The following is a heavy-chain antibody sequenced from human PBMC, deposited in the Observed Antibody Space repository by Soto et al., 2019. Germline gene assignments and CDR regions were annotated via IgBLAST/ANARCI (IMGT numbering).Heavy chain of an antibody. CDR2: INAGNGNT. Sequence: QVQLVQSGAEEKKPGASVKVSCKASGYTFTSYAMHWVRRAPGQRLGWMGWINAGNGNTKYSQKFQGRVTITRDTSASTAYMELSSLRSEDTAVYYCARSIVVVTALDYWGQGTLVTVSS. V-gene: IGHV1-3*05. D-gene: IGHD2-21*02. J-gene: IGHJ4*02. CDR1: GYTFTSYA. CDR3: ARSIVVVTALDY.